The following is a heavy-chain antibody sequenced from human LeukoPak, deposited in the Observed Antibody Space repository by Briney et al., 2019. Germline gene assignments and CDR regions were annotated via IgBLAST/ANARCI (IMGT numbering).Heavy chain of an antibody. D-gene: IGHD3-22*01. V-gene: IGHV3-53*01. J-gene: IGHJ2*01. CDR1: GFTVSSNY. Sequence: QPGGSLRLSCAASGFTVSSNYMSWVRQAPGKGLEWVSVIYSGGSTYYADSVKGRFTISRDNAKNSLYLQMNSLRAEDTAVYYCARGRYYDSSGFTLDPWGRGTLVTVSS. CDR3: ARGRYYDSSGFTLDP. CDR2: IYSGGST.